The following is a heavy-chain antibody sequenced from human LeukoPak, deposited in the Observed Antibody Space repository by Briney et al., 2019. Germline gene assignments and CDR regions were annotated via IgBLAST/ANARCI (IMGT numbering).Heavy chain of an antibody. CDR1: GFTFGDYA. CDR3: TRDRSLVISDYYYYYMDV. Sequence: PGGSLRLSCTASGFTFGDYAMSWFRQAPGKGLEWVGFIRSKAYGGTTEYAASVKGRFTISRDDSKSIAYLQMNSLKTEDTAVYYCTRDRSLVISDYYYYYMDVWGKGTTVTVSS. D-gene: IGHD3-9*01. V-gene: IGHV3-49*03. J-gene: IGHJ6*03. CDR2: IRSKAYGGTT.